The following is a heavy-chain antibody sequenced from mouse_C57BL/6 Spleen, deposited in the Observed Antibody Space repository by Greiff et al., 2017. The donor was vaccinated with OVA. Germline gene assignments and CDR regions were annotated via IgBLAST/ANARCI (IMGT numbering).Heavy chain of an antibody. CDR3: ARRDGSSFPDY. V-gene: IGHV1-69*01. D-gene: IGHD1-1*01. J-gene: IGHJ2*01. CDR2: IDPSDSYT. CDR1: GYTFTSYW. Sequence: QVQLQQPGAELVMPGASVKLSCKASGYTFTSYWMHWVKQRPGQGLEWIGEIDPSDSYTNYNQKFKGKSTLTVDKSSSTAYMQLSSLTSEDSAVYYCARRDGSSFPDYWGQGTTLTVSS.